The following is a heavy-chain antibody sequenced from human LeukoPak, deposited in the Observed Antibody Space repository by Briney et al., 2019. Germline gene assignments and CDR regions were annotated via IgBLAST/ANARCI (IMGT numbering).Heavy chain of an antibody. J-gene: IGHJ4*02. V-gene: IGHV4-39*01. Sequence: SETLSLTCTVSGGSIISSSYYWGWIRQPPGNGLEWIGSIYYSGSTYYNPSLKSRLTISVDTSKSQFSLKLSSVTAADTALYYCARHSSGSFDYWGQGTLVTVSS. D-gene: IGHD6-19*01. CDR1: GGSIISSSYY. CDR3: ARHSSGSFDY. CDR2: IYYSGST.